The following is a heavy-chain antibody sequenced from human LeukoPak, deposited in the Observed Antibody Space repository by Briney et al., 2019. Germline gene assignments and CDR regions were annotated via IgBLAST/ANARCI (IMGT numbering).Heavy chain of an antibody. V-gene: IGHV3-30*18. Sequence: PGRSLRLSCAASGFTFSSYGMHWVRQAPGKGLEWVAVISYDGSNKYYADSVKGRFTISRDNSKNTLYLQMNSLRAEDTAVYYCANLRTTMIVEGGASPGASFDIWGQGTMVTVSS. D-gene: IGHD3-22*01. CDR2: ISYDGSNK. J-gene: IGHJ3*02. CDR1: GFTFSSYG. CDR3: ANLRTTMIVEGGASPGASFDI.